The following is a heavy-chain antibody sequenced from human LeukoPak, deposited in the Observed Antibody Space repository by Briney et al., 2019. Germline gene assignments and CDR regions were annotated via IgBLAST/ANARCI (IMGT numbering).Heavy chain of an antibody. CDR2: FHYSGST. D-gene: IGHD2-21*02. CDR1: GGSVSSSSYY. Sequence: PSETLSLTCIVSGGSVSSSSYYWGWVRQPPGKGLEWIGSFHYSGSTYYSPSLKSRVTISGDTSKNQFSLKLRSVTAADTAVYYCASLVVVVVTASEIDYWGQGTLVTVSS. V-gene: IGHV4-39*01. J-gene: IGHJ4*02. CDR3: ASLVVVVVTASEIDY.